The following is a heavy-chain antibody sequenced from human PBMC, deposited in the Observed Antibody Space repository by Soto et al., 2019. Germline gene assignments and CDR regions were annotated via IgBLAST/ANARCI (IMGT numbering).Heavy chain of an antibody. Sequence: QLQLQESGPGLVKPSETLSLICTVSGVSISSSGDYWGWMRQPPGMGLERIATVFPSGTTYYHNPYLSSRVTISIDTSNNQFSLKLSSFNAADAALYYNARFPRTTEAGTGTDCWGQGTLVTISS. J-gene: IGHJ4*02. CDR3: ARFPRTTEAGTGTDC. D-gene: IGHD1-1*01. CDR2: VFPSGTT. CDR1: GVSISSSGDY. V-gene: IGHV4-39*01.